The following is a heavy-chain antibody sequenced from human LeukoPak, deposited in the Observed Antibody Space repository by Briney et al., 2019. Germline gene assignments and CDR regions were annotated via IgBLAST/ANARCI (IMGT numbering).Heavy chain of an antibody. Sequence: PGGSLRLSCAASGFTFSSYAMSWVRQAPGKGLEWVSAISGSGGSTYYADSVKGRFTISRDNSKNTLYLQMNSLRAEDTGVYYCARVLAPSDAFDIWGQGTMVTVSS. CDR1: GFTFSSYA. D-gene: IGHD2/OR15-2a*01. CDR3: ARVLAPSDAFDI. CDR2: ISGSGGST. V-gene: IGHV3-23*01. J-gene: IGHJ3*02.